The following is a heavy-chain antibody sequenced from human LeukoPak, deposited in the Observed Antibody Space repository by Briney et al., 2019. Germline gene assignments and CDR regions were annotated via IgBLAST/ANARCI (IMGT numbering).Heavy chain of an antibody. CDR1: GFTFSSYA. CDR2: ISSNGGST. J-gene: IGHJ5*02. CDR3: ARALGGIYCSSTSCCFLDWFDP. Sequence: GGSLRLSCAASGFTFSSYAMHWVRQAPGKGLEYVSAISSNGGSTYYANSVKGRFTISRDNSKNTLYLQMGSLRAEDMAVYYCARALGGIYCSSTSCCFLDWFDPWGQGSLVTVSS. D-gene: IGHD2-2*01. V-gene: IGHV3-64*01.